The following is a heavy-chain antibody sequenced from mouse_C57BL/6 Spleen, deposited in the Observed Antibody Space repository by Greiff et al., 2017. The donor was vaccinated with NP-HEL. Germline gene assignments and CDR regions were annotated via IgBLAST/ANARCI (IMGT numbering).Heavy chain of an antibody. Sequence: VKLMESGPGLVAPSQSLSITCTVSGFSLTSYAISWVRQPPGKGLEWLGVIWTGGGTNYNSALKSRLSISTDNSKSQVFLKMNSLQTDDTARYYCARKIYYDYVHWYFDVWGTGTTVTVSS. J-gene: IGHJ1*03. D-gene: IGHD2-4*01. CDR3: ARKIYYDYVHWYFDV. V-gene: IGHV2-9-1*01. CDR2: IWTGGGT. CDR1: GFSLTSYA.